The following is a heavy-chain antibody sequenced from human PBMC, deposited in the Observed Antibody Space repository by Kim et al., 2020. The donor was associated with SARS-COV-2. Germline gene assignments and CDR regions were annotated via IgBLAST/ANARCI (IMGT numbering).Heavy chain of an antibody. D-gene: IGHD1-26*01. Sequence: ASVKVSCKASGYTFTSYGISRVRQAPGQGLEWMGWISAYNGNTNYAQKLQGRVTMTTDTSTSTAYMGLRSLRSDDTAVYYCARAGRGGSYAAFDYWGPGTLLTVSS. CDR2: ISAYNGNT. CDR1: GYTFTSYG. CDR3: ARAGRGGSYAAFDY. J-gene: IGHJ4*02. V-gene: IGHV1-18*01.